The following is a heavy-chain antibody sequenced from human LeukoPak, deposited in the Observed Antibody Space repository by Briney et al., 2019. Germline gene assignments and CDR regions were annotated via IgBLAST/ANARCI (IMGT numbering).Heavy chain of an antibody. CDR2: ISSSSSYI. D-gene: IGHD4-23*01. J-gene: IGHJ4*02. Sequence: GGSLRLSCAASGFTFSSYSMNWVRQAPGKGLEWVSSISSSSSYIYYADSVKGRFTISRDNAKNSLYLQMNSLRAEDTAVYYCARTTTVVTPYYFDYWGQGTLVTVSS. CDR1: GFTFSSYS. CDR3: ARTTTVVTPYYFDY. V-gene: IGHV3-21*01.